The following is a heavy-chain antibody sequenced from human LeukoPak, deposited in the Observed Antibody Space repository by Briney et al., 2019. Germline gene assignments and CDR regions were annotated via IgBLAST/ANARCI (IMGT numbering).Heavy chain of an antibody. Sequence: PGGSLRLSCAASGFISSSYWMSWVRQAPGKGLEWVANIKQDGSKKSYVDSVKGRFTISRDNAKNSLYLQMNSLRAEDTAIYYCTRVGYIDEGIDYWGQGTLVTVSS. V-gene: IGHV3-7*04. D-gene: IGHD5-24*01. CDR1: GFISSSYW. CDR3: TRVGYIDEGIDY. CDR2: IKQDGSKK. J-gene: IGHJ4*02.